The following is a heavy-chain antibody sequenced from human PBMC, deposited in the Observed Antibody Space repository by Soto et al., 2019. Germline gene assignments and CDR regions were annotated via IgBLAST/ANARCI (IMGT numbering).Heavy chain of an antibody. D-gene: IGHD3-3*02. Sequence: QLQLQESGPGLVKPSETLSLTCTVSGGSISSSSYYWGWIRQPPGEGLEWIGSIYYSGSTYYNPSLKSRVTISVDTSKNQFSLNPSSVTAADTAVYYCASPKIAFYNWFDPWGQGTLVTVSS. CDR2: IYYSGST. CDR3: ASPKIAFYNWFDP. CDR1: GGSISSSSYY. J-gene: IGHJ5*02. V-gene: IGHV4-39*01.